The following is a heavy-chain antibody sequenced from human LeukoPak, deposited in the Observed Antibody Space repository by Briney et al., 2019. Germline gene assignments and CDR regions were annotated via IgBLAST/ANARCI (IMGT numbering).Heavy chain of an antibody. V-gene: IGHV3-30*02. CDR2: TRPDGSNK. CDR3: AKDWSTDWSNWFDS. Sequence: SGGSLRLSCAASGFTFSSYGMHWVRQAPGKGLEWVAFTRPDGSNKHYGDSVQGRFTISRDNSRNTLYLQMNSLRVEDTAMYYCAKDWSTDWSNWFDSWGRGSLVTVSS. CDR1: GFTFSSYG. J-gene: IGHJ5*01. D-gene: IGHD3-3*01.